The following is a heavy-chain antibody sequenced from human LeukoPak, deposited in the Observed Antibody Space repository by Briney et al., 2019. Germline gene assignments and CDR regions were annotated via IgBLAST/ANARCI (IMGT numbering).Heavy chain of an antibody. CDR3: AKVTRRQRDAFDI. CDR2: ISGSGGCT. CDR1: GFTFSSYA. V-gene: IGHV3-23*01. Sequence: GGSLRLSCAASGFTFSSYAMSWVRQAPGKGLEWVSAISGSGGCTYYADSVKGRFTISRDNSKNTLYLQMNSLRAEDTAVYYCAKVTRRQRDAFDIWGQGTMVTVSS. J-gene: IGHJ3*02. D-gene: IGHD5-24*01.